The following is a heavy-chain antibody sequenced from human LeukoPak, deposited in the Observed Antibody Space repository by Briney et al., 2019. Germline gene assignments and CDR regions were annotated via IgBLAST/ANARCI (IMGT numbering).Heavy chain of an antibody. CDR1: GFTFDDYA. J-gene: IGHJ4*02. V-gene: IGHV3-9*01. D-gene: IGHD6-19*01. CDR3: AKAVRSSGWYYFDY. Sequence: PGGSLRLSCAASGFTFDDYAMHWVRQAPGKGLEWVSGISWNSGSIGYADSVKGRFTISRDNAKNSLYLQMNSLRAEDTAVYYCAKAVRSSGWYYFDYWGQGTLVTVSS. CDR2: ISWNSGSI.